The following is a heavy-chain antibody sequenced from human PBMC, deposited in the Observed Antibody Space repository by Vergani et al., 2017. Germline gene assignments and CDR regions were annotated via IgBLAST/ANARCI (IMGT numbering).Heavy chain of an antibody. CDR3: VGDREDCSSTSCYYYFDN. CDR1: GGSISSGGYY. J-gene: IGHJ4*02. V-gene: IGHV4-31*03. CDR2: IYYSGST. Sequence: QVQLQESGPGLVKPSQTLSLTCTVSGGSISSGGYYWTWIRQHPGKGLEWIGYIYYSGSTYYNPSLKSRVTISVDTSKNQFSLKMRSVTAADTAVYYCVGDREDCSSTSCYYYFDNWGQGTLVTVSS. D-gene: IGHD2-2*01.